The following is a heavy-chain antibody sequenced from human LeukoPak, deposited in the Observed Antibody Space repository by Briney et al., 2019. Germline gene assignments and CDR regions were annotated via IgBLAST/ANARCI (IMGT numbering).Heavy chain of an antibody. J-gene: IGHJ4*02. Sequence: ASVNVSCKVSGYTLTELSMHWVRQAPGKGLEWMGGFDPEDGETIYAQKFQGRVTMTEDTSTDTAYMELSSLRSEDTAVYYCATPGPMSTGVGYWGQGTLVTVSS. D-gene: IGHD3-16*01. CDR1: GYTLTELS. V-gene: IGHV1-24*01. CDR3: ATPGPMSTGVGY. CDR2: FDPEDGET.